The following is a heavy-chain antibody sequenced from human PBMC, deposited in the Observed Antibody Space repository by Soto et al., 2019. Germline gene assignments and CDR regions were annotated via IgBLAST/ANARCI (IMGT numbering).Heavy chain of an antibody. J-gene: IGHJ3*02. CDR3: ARDRYYYDSSGPLNDAFDI. CDR2: TYYRSKSYN. V-gene: IGHV6-1*01. Sequence: SQTLSLTCVISGDSVSSNSAGWNWIRQSPSRGLEWLGRTYYRSKSYNDYAVSVKSRITINPDTSKNQFSLQLNSVTPEDTAVYYCARDRYYYDSSGPLNDAFDIWGQGTMVTVSS. D-gene: IGHD3-22*01. CDR1: GDSVSSNSAG.